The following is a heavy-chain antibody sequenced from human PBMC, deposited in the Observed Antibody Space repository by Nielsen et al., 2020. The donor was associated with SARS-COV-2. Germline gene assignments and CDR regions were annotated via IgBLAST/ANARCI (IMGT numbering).Heavy chain of an antibody. V-gene: IGHV3-30*18. CDR3: AKDRAIFMIYITRGGPDF. J-gene: IGHJ4*02. D-gene: IGHD3/OR15-3a*01. CDR2: ISYEGSKR. Sequence: GESLKISCAASGSSFNNYGMHWVRQAPGKGLEWVAYISYEGSKRYYADSVKGRFTISRDFSTSTLYLQMNSLRAEDTAMYYCAKDRAIFMIYITRGGPDFWGQGTLVTVSS. CDR1: GSSFNNYG.